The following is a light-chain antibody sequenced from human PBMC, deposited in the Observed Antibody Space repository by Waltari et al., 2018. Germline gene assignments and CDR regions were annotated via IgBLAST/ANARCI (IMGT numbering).Light chain of an antibody. J-gene: IGKJ3*01. V-gene: IGKV3-20*01. CDR1: QTISSNY. CDR3: QQYGSSPLT. Sequence: ESVLTQSPGTLSLSPGERATLSCRATQTISSNYLASYQQKPGQAPRLLIYGASTRATGSPDRFSGSGSGTDFTLTISRLEPEDFAVYYCQQYGSSPLTFGPGTTVDIK. CDR2: GAS.